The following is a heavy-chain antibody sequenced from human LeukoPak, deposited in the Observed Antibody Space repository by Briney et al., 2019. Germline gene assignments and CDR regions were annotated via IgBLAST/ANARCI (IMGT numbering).Heavy chain of an antibody. CDR2: INSDGSTT. D-gene: IGHD3-10*01. J-gene: IGHJ4*02. CDR1: GFTFRTYW. Sequence: GGSLRLSCAASGFTFRTYWMHWVRQTPGQGLVWVSRINSDGSTTNYADSVKGRFTVSRDNAQNTLYLQMSSLRVEDTAVYYCARAGNYYFEYWGQGALVTVSS. V-gene: IGHV3-74*01. CDR3: ARAGNYYFEY.